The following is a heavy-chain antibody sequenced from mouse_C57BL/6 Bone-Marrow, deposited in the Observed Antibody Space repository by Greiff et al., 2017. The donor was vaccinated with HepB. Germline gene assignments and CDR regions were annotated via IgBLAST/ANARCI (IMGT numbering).Heavy chain of an antibody. Sequence: DVQLQESGPGLVKPSPSLSLTCSATGYSITSGYYWNWIRQFPGNKLEWMGYISYDGSNNYNPTLKNRISITRDTSKNQFFLKLNSVTTEDTATYYCARDYYGHWYFDVWGTGTTVTVSS. V-gene: IGHV3-6*01. CDR2: ISYDGSN. CDR1: GYSITSGYY. D-gene: IGHD1-1*01. CDR3: ARDYYGHWYFDV. J-gene: IGHJ1*03.